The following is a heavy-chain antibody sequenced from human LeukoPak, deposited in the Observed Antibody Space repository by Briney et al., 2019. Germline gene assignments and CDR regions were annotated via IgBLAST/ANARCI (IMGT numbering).Heavy chain of an antibody. CDR1: GGSISSYY. CDR2: IYYSGST. CDR3: ARDRGAGYYYYGMDV. J-gene: IGHJ6*02. D-gene: IGHD3-10*01. V-gene: IGHV4-59*01. Sequence: PSETLSLTCTVSGGSISSYYWSWIRQPPGKGLEWIGYIYYSGSTNYNPSLKSRVTISVDTSKNQFSLKLSSVTAADTAVYYCARDRGAGYYYYGMDVWGQGTTVTVSS.